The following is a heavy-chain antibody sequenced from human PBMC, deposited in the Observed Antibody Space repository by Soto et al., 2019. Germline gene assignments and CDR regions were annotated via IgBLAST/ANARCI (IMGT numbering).Heavy chain of an antibody. V-gene: IGHV3-74*01. D-gene: IGHD6-19*01. Sequence: GGSLRLSCAASGFTFSSYWMHWVRQAPGKGLVWVSRINSDGSSTSYADSVKGRFTISRDNAKNTLYLQMNSLRAEDTAVYYCARVTDGAGYHYYYGMDVWGQGTTVTVSS. CDR3: ARVTDGAGYHYYYGMDV. CDR1: GFTFSSYW. J-gene: IGHJ6*02. CDR2: INSDGSST.